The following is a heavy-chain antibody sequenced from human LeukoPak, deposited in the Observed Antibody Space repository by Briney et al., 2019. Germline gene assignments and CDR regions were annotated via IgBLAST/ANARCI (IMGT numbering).Heavy chain of an antibody. J-gene: IGHJ5*02. Sequence: SVKVSCKASGGTFSSYAISWVRQAPGQGLEWMGGIIPIFGTANYAQKFQGRVTITADESTSTAYMELSRLRSDDTAVYYCARGPLYSISWYEGDNWFDPWGQGTLVTVSS. CDR2: IIPIFGTA. CDR1: GGTFSSYA. V-gene: IGHV1-69*13. D-gene: IGHD6-13*01. CDR3: ARGPLYSISWYEGDNWFDP.